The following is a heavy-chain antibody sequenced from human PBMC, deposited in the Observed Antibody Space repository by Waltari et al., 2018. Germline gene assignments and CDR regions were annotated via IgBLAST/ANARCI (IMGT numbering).Heavy chain of an antibody. CDR3: ARPTVFFGWLSSDYFDY. D-gene: IGHD3-9*01. CDR1: CFTLITCW. J-gene: IGHJ4*02. V-gene: IGHV3-7*01. CDR2: IKQDGSEK. Sequence: EVPLVESGGGLVQPGGSVRDACAASCFTLITCWTCGVRLTPGTGREWLPTLQPEGREKGMVANIKQDGSEKYYVDSEEGLFTIARDNAKKSLYLQMSSRRDEETAEYYWARPTVFFGWLSSDYFDYWGQGTLVTVSS.